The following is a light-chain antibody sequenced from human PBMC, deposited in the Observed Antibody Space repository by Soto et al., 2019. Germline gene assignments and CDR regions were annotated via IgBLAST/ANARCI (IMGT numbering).Light chain of an antibody. V-gene: IGLV1-40*01. Sequence: QSVLTQPPSVSGAPGQRVTISCTGGSSNIGASFDVHWYRQLPGAAPELLIYGNTNRPSGVPDRFSGSNSGTSASLAITGLQAEDEADYYCQSYDSTLYVIFGGGTKVTVL. CDR1: SSNIGASFD. CDR2: GNT. CDR3: QSYDSTLYVI. J-gene: IGLJ2*01.